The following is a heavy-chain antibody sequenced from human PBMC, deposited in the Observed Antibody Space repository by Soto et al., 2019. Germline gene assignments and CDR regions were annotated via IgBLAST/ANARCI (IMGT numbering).Heavy chain of an antibody. CDR2: INAGNGNT. Sequence: ASVKVSCKASGYTFTSYAMHWVRQAPGQRLEWMGWINAGNGNTKYSQKFQGRVTITRDTSASTAYMGLSSLRSEDTAVYYCARDLHDFWSGYYGSYYYGMDVWGQGTTVTVSS. CDR1: GYTFTSYA. J-gene: IGHJ6*02. V-gene: IGHV1-3*01. CDR3: ARDLHDFWSGYYGSYYYGMDV. D-gene: IGHD3-3*01.